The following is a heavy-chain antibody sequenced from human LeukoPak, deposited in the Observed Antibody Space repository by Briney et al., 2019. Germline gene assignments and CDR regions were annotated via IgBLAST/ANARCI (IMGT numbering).Heavy chain of an antibody. D-gene: IGHD6-19*01. V-gene: IGHV1-69*13. J-gene: IGHJ4*02. CDR3: ASREPGIAVAGTLGDY. CDR2: IIPIFGTA. Sequence: SVKVSCKASGGTFSSYAISWVRQAPGQGLEWMGGIIPIFGTANYAQKFQGRVTITADESTSTAYMELSSLRSEDTAVYYCASREPGIAVAGTLGDYWGQGTLATVSS. CDR1: GGTFSSYA.